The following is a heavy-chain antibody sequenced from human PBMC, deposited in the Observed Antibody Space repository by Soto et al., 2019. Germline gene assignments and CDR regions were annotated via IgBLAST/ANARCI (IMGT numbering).Heavy chain of an antibody. V-gene: IGHV4-61*08. CDR2: IYYSGST. Sequence: SETLSLTCTVSGGSISSGGYYWSWIRQPPGKGMEWIGYIYYSGSTNYNPSLKSRVTISVDTSKNQFSLKLSSVTAADTAVYYCARVSSSWYSHYYYYMDVWGKGTTVTVSS. D-gene: IGHD6-13*01. CDR1: GGSISSGGYY. J-gene: IGHJ6*03. CDR3: ARVSSSWYSHYYYYMDV.